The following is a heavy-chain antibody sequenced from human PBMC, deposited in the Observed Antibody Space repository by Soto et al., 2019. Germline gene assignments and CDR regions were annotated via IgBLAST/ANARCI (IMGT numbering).Heavy chain of an antibody. J-gene: IGHJ4*02. CDR2: IYWDDDK. CDR3: AYSRKSYYDILTGYNY. D-gene: IGHD3-9*01. V-gene: IGHV2-5*02. CDR1: GFSLSTSGVG. Sequence: QITLKESGPTLVKPTQTLTLTCTFSGFSLSTSGVGVAWIRQPPGKALEWLALIYWDDDKRYSPSLKSRLTITKDTSKNQVVLTMTNMDPGDTATYYCAYSRKSYYDILTGYNYWGQGTLVTVSS.